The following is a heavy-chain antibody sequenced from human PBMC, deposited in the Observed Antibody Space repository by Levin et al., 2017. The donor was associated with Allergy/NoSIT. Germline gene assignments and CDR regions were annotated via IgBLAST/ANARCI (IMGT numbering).Heavy chain of an antibody. CDR3: AKGQAVAGI. CDR1: GFTFSAYA. D-gene: IGHD6-19*01. J-gene: IGHJ4*02. Sequence: GESLKISCAASGFTFSAYAMSWLRQAPGKGLEWVSAISNSGGSTYYADSVKGRFSISRDNSKTTLFLHMNSLRAEDTAVYYCAKGQAVAGIWGQGALVTVSS. CDR2: ISNSGGST. V-gene: IGHV3-23*01.